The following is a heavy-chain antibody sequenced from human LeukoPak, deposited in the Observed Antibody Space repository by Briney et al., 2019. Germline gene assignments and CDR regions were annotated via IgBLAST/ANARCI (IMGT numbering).Heavy chain of an antibody. CDR2: IYSGGST. V-gene: IGHV3-53*01. J-gene: IGHJ4*02. Sequence: GGSLRLSCAASGFTVSSNYMSWVRQAPGKGLEWVSVIYSGGSTYYADSVKGRFTISRDNSKNTLYLQMNSLRAEDTAIYYCANTWFGELYLDYWGQGTLVTVSS. CDR1: GFTVSSNY. D-gene: IGHD3-10*01. CDR3: ANTWFGELYLDY.